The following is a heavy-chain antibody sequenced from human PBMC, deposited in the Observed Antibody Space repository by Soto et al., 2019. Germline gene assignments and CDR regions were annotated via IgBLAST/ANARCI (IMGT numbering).Heavy chain of an antibody. Sequence: GESLKISCKASGYYFTNFWIGWVRQMPGKGLEWMGIIYPSDSDTRYSPSFKGQVTISVDKSISTAYLQWSSLKASDTAMYYCARSGLDYYYGADVWGPGTTVTVSS. D-gene: IGHD1-26*01. V-gene: IGHV5-51*01. CDR2: IYPSDSDT. CDR3: ARSGLDYYYGADV. CDR1: GYYFTNFW. J-gene: IGHJ6*02.